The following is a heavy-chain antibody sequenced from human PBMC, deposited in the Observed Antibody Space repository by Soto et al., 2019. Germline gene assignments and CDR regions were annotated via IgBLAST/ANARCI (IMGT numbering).Heavy chain of an antibody. V-gene: IGHV3-23*01. CDR3: AKASIAAAGYPDYYYGMDV. CDR2: ISGSGGST. CDR1: GFTFSSYA. J-gene: IGHJ6*02. Sequence: AAGSLRLSCAASGFTFSSYAMSWVRQAPGKGLEWVSAISGSGGSTYYADSVKGRFTISRDNSKNTLYLQMNSLRAEDTAVYYCAKASIAAAGYPDYYYGMDVWGQGTTVTVSS. D-gene: IGHD6-13*01.